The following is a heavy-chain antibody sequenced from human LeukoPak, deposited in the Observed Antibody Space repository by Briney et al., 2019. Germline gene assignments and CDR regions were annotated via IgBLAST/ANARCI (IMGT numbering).Heavy chain of an antibody. V-gene: IGHV1-2*02. CDR3: ARERYYDYVWGRDPKLWGLYDY. Sequence: GASVKVSCKASGYTFTGYYMHWVRQAPGQGLEWMGWINPNSGGTNYAQKFQGRVTMTRDTSISTAYMELSRLRSDDTAVYYCARERYYDYVWGRDPKLWGLYDYWGQGTLVTVSS. J-gene: IGHJ4*02. CDR2: INPNSGGT. D-gene: IGHD3-16*01. CDR1: GYTFTGYY.